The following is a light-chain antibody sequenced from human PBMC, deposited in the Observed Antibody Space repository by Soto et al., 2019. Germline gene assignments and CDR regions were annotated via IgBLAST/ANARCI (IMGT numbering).Light chain of an antibody. CDR1: NNDVANYNL. CDR3: CSYAGSRSWV. J-gene: IGLJ3*02. Sequence: QSALTQPASVSGSPGQSITISCTGTNNDVANYNLVSWYQQHPGKAPKLRIYEGSKRPSGVSNRFSGSKSANTASLTISGLQAEDEADYYCCSYAGSRSWVSGGGTKLTVL. V-gene: IGLV2-23*01. CDR2: EGS.